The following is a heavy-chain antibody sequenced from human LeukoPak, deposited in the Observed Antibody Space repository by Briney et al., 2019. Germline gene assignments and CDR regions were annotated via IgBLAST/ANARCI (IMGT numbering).Heavy chain of an antibody. J-gene: IGHJ1*01. CDR1: GGSMSSYY. CDR2: IYYSGTT. V-gene: IGHV4-59*08. CDR3: ARHGSTSSDDYFQH. D-gene: IGHD2/OR15-2a*01. Sequence: SETLSLTCTVSGGSMSSYYWSWIRQPPGKGLECIGYIYYSGTTNYNPSLKSRVTMSVDTSMNQFSLKLSSVTAAATAVYYCARHGSTSSDDYFQHWGQGTLVTVSS.